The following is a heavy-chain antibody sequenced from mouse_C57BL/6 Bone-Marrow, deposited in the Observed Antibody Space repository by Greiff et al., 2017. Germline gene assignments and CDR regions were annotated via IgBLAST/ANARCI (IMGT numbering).Heavy chain of an antibody. Sequence: VQLQQSGPELVKPGASVKISCKASGYTFTDYYMNWVKQSHGKSLEWIGDINPNNGGTSYNQKFKGKATLTVDKSSSTAYMELRSLTSEDSAVYYCARVIYYDYGAWFAYWGQGTLVTVSA. J-gene: IGHJ3*01. V-gene: IGHV1-26*01. CDR1: GYTFTDYY. CDR2: INPNNGGT. CDR3: ARVIYYDYGAWFAY. D-gene: IGHD2-4*01.